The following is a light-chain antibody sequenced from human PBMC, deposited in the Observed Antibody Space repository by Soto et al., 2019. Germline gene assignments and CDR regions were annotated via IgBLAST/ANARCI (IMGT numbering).Light chain of an antibody. CDR2: SAS. Sequence: DFQMTQSPSSVSASVGDRVTITCRASQVINNWLAWYQQKPGKAPNLLIYSASTLQPGVPSRFSGSESGTDFTLTISSMQPEDFATYYCQQANSFPFTFGPGTKVDIK. CDR1: QVINNW. J-gene: IGKJ3*01. V-gene: IGKV1-12*02. CDR3: QQANSFPFT.